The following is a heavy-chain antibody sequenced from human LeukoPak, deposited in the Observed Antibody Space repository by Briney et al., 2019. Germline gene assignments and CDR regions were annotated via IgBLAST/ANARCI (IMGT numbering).Heavy chain of an antibody. Sequence: GGSLRLSCAASGFTFSSYSMNWVRQAPGEGLEWVSSISSSSSYIYYADSVKGRFTISRDNAKNSLYLQMNSLRAEDTAVYYCARDDRDDGNFDYWGQGTLVTVSS. J-gene: IGHJ4*02. CDR3: ARDDRDDGNFDY. D-gene: IGHD3-10*01. V-gene: IGHV3-21*01. CDR2: ISSSSSYI. CDR1: GFTFSSYS.